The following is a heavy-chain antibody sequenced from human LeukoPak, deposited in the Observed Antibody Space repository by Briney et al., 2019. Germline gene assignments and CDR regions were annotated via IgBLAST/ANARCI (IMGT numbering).Heavy chain of an antibody. V-gene: IGHV1-18*04. CDR2: INAYNGNT. Sequence: SVKVSCKASVYTFTSYGISWVRQAPGQGLEGVGWINAYNGNTNYAQKLQGRVTMTTDTSTSTAYMELRSLRSDDTAVYYCARAYGRSSTSWKFDYWGQGTLVTVSS. CDR3: ARAYGRSSTSWKFDY. J-gene: IGHJ4*02. D-gene: IGHD2-2*01. CDR1: VYTFTSYG.